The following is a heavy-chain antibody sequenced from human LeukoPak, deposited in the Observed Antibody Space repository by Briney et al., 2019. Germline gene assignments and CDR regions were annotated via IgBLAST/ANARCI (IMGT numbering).Heavy chain of an antibody. CDR3: ARQGQWLVAGGVYYYYYYMDV. Sequence: PSETLSLTCAVYGGSFSGYYWSWIRQPPGKGLEWIGEINHSGSTNYNPSLKSRVTISVDTSKNQFSLKLSSVTAADTAVYYCARQGQWLVAGGVYYYYYYMDVWGKGTTATISS. CDR1: GGSFSGYY. V-gene: IGHV4-34*01. CDR2: INHSGST. D-gene: IGHD6-19*01. J-gene: IGHJ6*03.